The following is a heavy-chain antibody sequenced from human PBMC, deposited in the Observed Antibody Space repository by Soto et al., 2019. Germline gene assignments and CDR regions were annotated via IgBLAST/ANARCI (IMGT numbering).Heavy chain of an antibody. CDR1: GGSISSYY. D-gene: IGHD2-2*01. J-gene: IGHJ6*03. CDR2: IYYSGST. Sequence: SETLSLTCTVSGGSISSYYWSWIRQPPGKGLEWIGYIYYSGSTNYNPSLKSRVTISVDTSKNQFSLKLSSVTAADTAVYYCARGETYEPGRRVPAEYYYYYYMDVWGKGTTVTVSS. V-gene: IGHV4-59*01. CDR3: ARGETYEPGRRVPAEYYYYYYMDV.